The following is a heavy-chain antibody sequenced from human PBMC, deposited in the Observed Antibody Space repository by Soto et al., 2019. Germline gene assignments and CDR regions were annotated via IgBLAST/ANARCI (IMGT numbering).Heavy chain of an antibody. V-gene: IGHV4-59*08. CDR3: ARQIGDDPFDI. CDR2: IYRTGST. J-gene: IGHJ3*02. CDR1: GGSISTYY. D-gene: IGHD3-3*01. Sequence: SETLSLTCTVSGGSISTYYWNWIRKSPGKGLEWIGYIYRTGSTHYNPSLNSRAAISLDTSRNRFSLKLNSVAAADTAVYFCARQIGDDPFDIWGQGTMVTVSS.